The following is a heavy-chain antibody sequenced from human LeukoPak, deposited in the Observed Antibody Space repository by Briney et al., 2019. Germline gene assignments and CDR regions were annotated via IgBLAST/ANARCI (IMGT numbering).Heavy chain of an antibody. CDR3: ARHENGGDRSSWYMS. V-gene: IGHV5-51*01. CDR2: IYPGDSQT. Sequence: GESLKISCKGSGYYFNNYWITWVRQKPGKGLEWMGIIYPGDSQTRYSPSFQGQVTISADKSIRTAYLQWRSLKASDTAMYYCARHENGGDRSSWYMSWGQGTLVTVSS. CDR1: GYYFNNYW. J-gene: IGHJ1*01. D-gene: IGHD6-13*01.